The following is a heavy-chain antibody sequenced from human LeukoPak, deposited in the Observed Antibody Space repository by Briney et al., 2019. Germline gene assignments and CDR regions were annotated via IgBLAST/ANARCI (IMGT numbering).Heavy chain of an antibody. CDR1: GFTFSSYA. V-gene: IGHV3-23*01. CDR3: ARGFSVATRPCDY. CDR2: ISGTGGST. D-gene: IGHD5-12*01. Sequence: GGSLRLSCAASGFTFSSYAMSWVRQAPGKGLEWVSSISGTGGSTYYADSVRGRFTISRDNSKNTLYLQVNSLRAEDTAAYYCARGFSVATRPCDYWGQGTLVTVSS. J-gene: IGHJ4*02.